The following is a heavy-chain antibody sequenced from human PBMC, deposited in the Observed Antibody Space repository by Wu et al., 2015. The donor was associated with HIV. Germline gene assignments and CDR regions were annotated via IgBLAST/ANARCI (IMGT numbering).Heavy chain of an antibody. CDR2: MNPKSGSA. CDR1: GYTFTSLN. CDR3: AWVGVLLTSADLLEYFQH. D-gene: IGHD2/OR15-2a*01. J-gene: IGHJ1*01. V-gene: IGHV1-8*02. Sequence: QVQLVQSGTVVQKPGTSVRVSCRVSGYTFTSLNINWIRHAPGRGLEWMGWMNPKSGSAGFGRDFQGRISMTRNNSISTAYMELSGVTSDDTATYYCAWVGVLLTSADLLEYFQHWGQGTHVVVSS.